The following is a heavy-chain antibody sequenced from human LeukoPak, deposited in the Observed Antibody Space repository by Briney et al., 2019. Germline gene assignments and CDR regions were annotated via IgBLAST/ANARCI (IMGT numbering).Heavy chain of an antibody. CDR1: GGSISSSNW. D-gene: IGHD1-26*01. CDR3: ATDGVGSTNLHY. J-gene: IGHJ4*02. V-gene: IGHV4-4*02. Sequence: SGTLSLTCAVSGGSISSSNWWNWVRQPPGKGLEWIGEIYHTGNTSYNPSLKSRVIISIDKSKNQFSLKLSSVTAADTAIYYCATDGVGSTNLHYWGQGMLVTVSS. CDR2: IYHTGNT.